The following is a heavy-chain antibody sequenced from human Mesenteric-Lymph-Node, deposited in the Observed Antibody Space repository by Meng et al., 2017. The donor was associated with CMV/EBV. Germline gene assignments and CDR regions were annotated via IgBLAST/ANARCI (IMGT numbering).Heavy chain of an antibody. CDR1: GFTFSNYA. CDR2: IYSGGST. J-gene: IGHJ4*02. D-gene: IGHD2-21*01. V-gene: IGHV3-53*01. CDR3: ARDRSYSGGAGY. Sequence: GESLKISCAASGFTFSNYAMNWVRQAPGKGLEWVSVIYSGGSTYYADSVKGRFTISRDNSKNTLYLQMNSLRAEDTAVYYCARDRSYSGGAGYWGQGTLVTVSS.